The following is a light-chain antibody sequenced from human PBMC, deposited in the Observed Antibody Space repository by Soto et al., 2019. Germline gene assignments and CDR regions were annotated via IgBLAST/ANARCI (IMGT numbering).Light chain of an antibody. CDR3: QQRANWPPYS. J-gene: IGKJ2*01. Sequence: EIVLTQFPATLSLSPGERATVSCRASQSVGTYLGWYQQRPGQAPRLLIYDASNRATGIPARFSGSGSGTDFTLSISSLEPEDFAVYYWQQRANWPPYSFGQGTRLEI. V-gene: IGKV3-11*01. CDR1: QSVGTY. CDR2: DAS.